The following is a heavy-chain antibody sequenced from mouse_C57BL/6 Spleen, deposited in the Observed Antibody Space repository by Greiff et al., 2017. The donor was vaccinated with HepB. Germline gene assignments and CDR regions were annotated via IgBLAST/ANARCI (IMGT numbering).Heavy chain of an antibody. CDR1: GYTFTSYW. Sequence: QVQLQQPGAELVKPGASVKMSCKASGYTFTSYWITWVKQRPGQGLEWIGDIYPGSGSTNYNEKFKSKATLTVDTSSSTAYMQLSSLTSEDAAVYYGARDGSSYVSWFAYWGQGTLVTVSA. CDR3: ARDGSSYVSWFAY. V-gene: IGHV1-55*01. D-gene: IGHD1-1*01. J-gene: IGHJ3*01. CDR2: IYPGSGST.